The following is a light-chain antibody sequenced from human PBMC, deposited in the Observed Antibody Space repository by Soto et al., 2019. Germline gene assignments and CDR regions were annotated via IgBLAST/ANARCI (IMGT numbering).Light chain of an antibody. CDR3: AAWDDSLNGVV. V-gene: IGLV1-44*01. Sequence: QLVLTQPPSASGTPGQRVTISCSGSSSNIGSHTVNWYQQLPGTAPKLLIYSNNQRPSGVPDRFSGSESGTSASLAISGLQSEDEADYYCAAWDDSLNGVVFGGGTQLTVL. CDR2: SNN. J-gene: IGLJ2*01. CDR1: SSNIGSHT.